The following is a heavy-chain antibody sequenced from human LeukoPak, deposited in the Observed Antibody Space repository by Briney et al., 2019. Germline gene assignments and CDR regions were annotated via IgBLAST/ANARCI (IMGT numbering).Heavy chain of an antibody. J-gene: IGHJ3*02. Sequence: PSETLSLTCAVYGGSFSGYYWTWIRQPPGKGLEWIGEISHIGSTNYNPSLKSRVTISVDTSNNHFSLKLRSVTAADTAVYYCASRRVTRKGTFDIWGQGTMVTVSS. CDR2: ISHIGST. CDR1: GGSFSGYY. CDR3: ASRRVTRKGTFDI. D-gene: IGHD1-14*01. V-gene: IGHV4-34*01.